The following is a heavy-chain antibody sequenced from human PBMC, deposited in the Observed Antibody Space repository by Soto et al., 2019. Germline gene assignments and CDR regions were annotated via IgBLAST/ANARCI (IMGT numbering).Heavy chain of an antibody. Sequence: QVQLVQSGAEVKKPGASVKVSCKASGYTFTGYYMHWVRQAPGQGLEWMGWINPNSGGTNYAQKFQGRVTMTRDTSISTAYMELSRLRSDDTAVYYCARGYDFWSGSTNWFDPWGQGTLVTVSS. CDR3: ARGYDFWSGSTNWFDP. V-gene: IGHV1-2*02. CDR1: GYTFTGYY. CDR2: INPNSGGT. J-gene: IGHJ5*02. D-gene: IGHD3-3*01.